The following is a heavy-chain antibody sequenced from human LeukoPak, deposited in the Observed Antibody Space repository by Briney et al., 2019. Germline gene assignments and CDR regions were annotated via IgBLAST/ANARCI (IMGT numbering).Heavy chain of an antibody. CDR3: ARVVFGDHFDY. D-gene: IGHD3-10*02. J-gene: IGHJ4*02. CDR2: ISGSGTSI. V-gene: IGHV3-48*03. CDR1: GFTFSNYE. Sequence: PGGSLRLSCAASGFTFSNYEINWVRQAPGRGLEWISYISGSGTSIYHANSVKGRFTISRDNAKNSVYLQMNSLRAEDTAVYYCARVVFGDHFDYWGQGTLVTVSS.